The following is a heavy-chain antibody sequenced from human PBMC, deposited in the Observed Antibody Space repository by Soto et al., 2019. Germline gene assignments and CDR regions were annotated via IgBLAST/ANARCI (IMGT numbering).Heavy chain of an antibody. CDR2: INHSGST. J-gene: IGHJ5*02. V-gene: IGHV4-34*01. CDR3: ARGPSRLLNWCDP. D-gene: IGHD2-15*01. CDR1: GGSFSGYY. Sequence: QVQLQQWGAGLLKPSETLSLICADYGGSFSGYYWSWIRQPPGKGLEWIGEINHSGSTNYKPSIKSRDTVSVDTSKNQCSLKLSSVTAADTAVYYCARGPSRLLNWCDPWGQGTLVTVSS.